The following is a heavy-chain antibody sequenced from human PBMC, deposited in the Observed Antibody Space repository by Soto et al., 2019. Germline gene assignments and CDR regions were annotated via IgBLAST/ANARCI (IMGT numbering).Heavy chain of an antibody. Sequence: NPSETLSLTCAVYGGSFSGYYWSWIRQPPGKGLEWIGGINHSGSTNYNPSLKSRVTISVDTSKNQFSLKLSSVTAADTAVYYCARWGYGDAQNWGQGTLVTVSS. CDR1: GGSFSGYY. CDR2: INHSGST. CDR3: ARWGYGDAQN. J-gene: IGHJ4*02. D-gene: IGHD4-17*01. V-gene: IGHV4-34*01.